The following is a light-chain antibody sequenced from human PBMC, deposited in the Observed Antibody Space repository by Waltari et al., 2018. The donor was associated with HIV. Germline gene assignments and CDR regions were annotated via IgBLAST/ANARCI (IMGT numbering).Light chain of an antibody. Sequence: QAGLTQPPSVSKGMRQTATLTCTGNSNNVANQGAALLQQHQGHPPKLLSYRDNKRPSGISERFSASRSGNTASLTITGVQPEDEADYVCATWDISLSAVVCGGGTTLTVL. V-gene: IGLV10-54*04. CDR2: RDN. J-gene: IGLJ2*01. CDR3: ATWDISLSAVV. CDR1: SNNVANQG.